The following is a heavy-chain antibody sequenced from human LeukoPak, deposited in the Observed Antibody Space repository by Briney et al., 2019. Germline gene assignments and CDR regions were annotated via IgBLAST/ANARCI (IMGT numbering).Heavy chain of an antibody. Sequence: GASVKVSCKASGYTFTSYAMNWVRQAPGQGLEWMGWINTNTGNPTYAQGFTGRFVFSLDTSVSTAYLQISSLKAEDTAVYYCARVSLGYSSSWFDPWGQGTLVTVSS. CDR1: GYTFTSYA. CDR2: INTNTGNP. J-gene: IGHJ5*02. V-gene: IGHV7-4-1*02. D-gene: IGHD6-13*01. CDR3: ARVSLGYSSSWFDP.